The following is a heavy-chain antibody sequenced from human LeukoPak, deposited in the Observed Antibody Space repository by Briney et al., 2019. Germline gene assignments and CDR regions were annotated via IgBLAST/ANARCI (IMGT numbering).Heavy chain of an antibody. Sequence: PGGSLRLPCAASRFSFSSYGMHWVRQAPGKGLEWVSAISGSGGSTYYADSVKGRFTISRDNSKNTLYLQMNSLRAEDTAVYYCAKRGVYCSGGTCYSYYFDYWGQGILVTVSS. CDR1: RFSFSSYG. CDR2: ISGSGGST. CDR3: AKRGVYCSGGTCYSYYFDY. V-gene: IGHV3-23*01. D-gene: IGHD2-15*01. J-gene: IGHJ4*02.